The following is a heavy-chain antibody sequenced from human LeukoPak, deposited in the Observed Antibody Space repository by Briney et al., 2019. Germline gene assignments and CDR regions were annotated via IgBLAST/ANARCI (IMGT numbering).Heavy chain of an antibody. CDR1: GFTFSSYA. CDR3: ARDRSGSYY. V-gene: IGHV3-7*01. Sequence: GGSLRLSCAASGFTFSSYAMSWVRQAPGKGLEWVANIKQDGSEKYYVDSVKGRFTISRDNAKNSLYLQMNSLRAEDTAVYYCARDRSGSYYWGQGTLVTVSS. CDR2: IKQDGSEK. D-gene: IGHD1-26*01. J-gene: IGHJ4*02.